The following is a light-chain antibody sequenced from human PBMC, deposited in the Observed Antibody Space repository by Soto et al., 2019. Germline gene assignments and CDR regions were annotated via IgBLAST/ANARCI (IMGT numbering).Light chain of an antibody. J-gene: IGKJ2*01. CDR1: QSVGRN. CDR2: GTS. Sequence: EIVMTQSPVALSVSPGESAALSCRASQSVGRNFAWYQQRPGQAPRVLIYGTSTRATGVPARCSGSGSGTDFNLTISSLQSEDFAVYSCQQYNKCPYTFGQGTRLQIK. CDR3: QQYNKCPYT. V-gene: IGKV3-15*01.